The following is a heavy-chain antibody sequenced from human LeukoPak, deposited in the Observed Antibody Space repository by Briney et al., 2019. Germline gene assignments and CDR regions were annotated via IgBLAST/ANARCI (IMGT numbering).Heavy chain of an antibody. Sequence: SETLSLTCAVYGGSFSGYYWSWIRQPPGKGLEWIGETNHSGSTNYNPSLKSRVTISVDTSKNQFSLKLSSVTAADTAVYYCARLQVAATRYYFDYWGQGTLVTVSS. CDR2: TNHSGST. CDR1: GGSFSGYY. D-gene: IGHD2-15*01. J-gene: IGHJ4*02. CDR3: ARLQVAATRYYFDY. V-gene: IGHV4-34*01.